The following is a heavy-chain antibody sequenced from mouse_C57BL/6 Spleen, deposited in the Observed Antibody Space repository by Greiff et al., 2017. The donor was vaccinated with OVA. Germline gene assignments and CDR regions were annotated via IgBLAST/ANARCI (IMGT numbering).Heavy chain of an antibody. J-gene: IGHJ2*01. CDR3: ARGIYYGSRRYYFDY. CDR2: IYPGDGDT. V-gene: IGHV1-82*01. CDR1: GYAFSSSW. Sequence: QVQLQQSGPELVKPGASVKISCKASGYAFSSSWMNWVKQRPGKGLEWIGRIYPGDGDTNYNGKFKGKATLTADKSSSTAYMQLSSLTSEDSAVYFCARGIYYGSRRYYFDYWGQGTTLTVSS. D-gene: IGHD1-1*01.